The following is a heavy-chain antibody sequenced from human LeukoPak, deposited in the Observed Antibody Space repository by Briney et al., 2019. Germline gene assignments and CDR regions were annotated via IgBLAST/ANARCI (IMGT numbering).Heavy chain of an antibody. J-gene: IGHJ4*02. V-gene: IGHV3-7*03. CDR3: ARRRDFIDY. CDR2: IKEDGSEK. CDR1: GFSFSGAW. Sequence: GGSLRLSCAASGFSFSGAWMSWVRQAPGKGLEWVANIKEDGSEKHYVDSVEGRFTISIDNARNSLYLQMNSLRAEDTAVYYCARRRDFIDYWGQGTLVTVSS. D-gene: IGHD3/OR15-3a*01.